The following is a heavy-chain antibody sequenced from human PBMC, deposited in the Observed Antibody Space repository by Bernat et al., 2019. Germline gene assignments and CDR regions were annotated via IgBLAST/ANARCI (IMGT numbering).Heavy chain of an antibody. CDR2: SYWDDDK. J-gene: IGHJ4*02. D-gene: IGHD5-18*01. CDR3: AHRGGYRYGYTLEY. V-gene: IGHV2-5*02. CDR1: GFSLCTSGVG. Sequence: QITLKESGPTLVKPTQTLTLTCTFSGFSLCTSGVGVCWIRQPPGQALEWLALSYWDDDKHYSPSLKSRLTITKDTSKKQVVLTMTNMDPVDTATYYCAHRGGYRYGYTLEYWGQGTLVTVSS.